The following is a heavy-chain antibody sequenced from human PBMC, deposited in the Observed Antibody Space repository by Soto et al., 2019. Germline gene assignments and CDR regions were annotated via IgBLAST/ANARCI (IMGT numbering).Heavy chain of an antibody. V-gene: IGHV3-30-3*01. J-gene: IGHJ6*02. CDR1: GFTFSSYA. CDR3: ARDGWTTVTTLRRAHYGMDV. Sequence: RRLSCAASGFTFSSYAMHWVRQAPGKGLEWVAVISYDGSNKYYADSVKGRFTISRDNSKNTLYLQMNSLRAEDTAVYYCARDGWTTVTTLRRAHYGMDVWGQGTTVTVSS. D-gene: IGHD4-17*01. CDR2: ISYDGSNK.